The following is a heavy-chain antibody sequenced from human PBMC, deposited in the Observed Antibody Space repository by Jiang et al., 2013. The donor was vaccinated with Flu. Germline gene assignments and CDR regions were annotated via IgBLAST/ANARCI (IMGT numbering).Heavy chain of an antibody. CDR1: GFTFSSYA. CDR2: ISGSGGST. Sequence: VQLVESGGGLVQPGGSLRLSCAASGFTFSSYAMSWVRQAPGKGLEWVSAISGSGGSTYYADSVKGRFTISRDNSKNTLYLQMNSLRAEDTAVYYCAKTPRARAHIRYSSSYYFDYWGQGTLVTVSS. J-gene: IGHJ4*02. D-gene: IGHD6-6*01. CDR3: AKTPRARAHIRYSSSYYFDY. V-gene: IGHV3-23*04.